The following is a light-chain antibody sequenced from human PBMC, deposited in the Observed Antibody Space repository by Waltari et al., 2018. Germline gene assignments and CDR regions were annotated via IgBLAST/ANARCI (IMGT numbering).Light chain of an antibody. CDR2: LGS. J-gene: IGKJ1*01. Sequence: DIVMTQSPLSLPVTPGEPASISCRSSQSLLHSNGYNYLDWYLQKPGQSPQILIYLGSNRASGVPDRFSGSGSGTDFTLKISRVEAEDVGVYYCMQALQTPPTFGQGT. CDR1: QSLLHSNGYNY. CDR3: MQALQTPPT. V-gene: IGKV2-28*01.